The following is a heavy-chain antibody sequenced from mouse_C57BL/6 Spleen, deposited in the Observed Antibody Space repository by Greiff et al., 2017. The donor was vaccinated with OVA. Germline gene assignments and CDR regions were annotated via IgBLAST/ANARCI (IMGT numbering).Heavy chain of an antibody. CDR1: GYAFSSYW. Sequence: VQLVESGAELVKPGASVKISCKASGYAFSSYWMNWVKQRPGKGLEGIGQIYPGDGDTNYNGKFKGKATLTADQSSSTAYMQLSSLTSEDSAVYFCARNDYSNYVYYAMDYWGQGTSVTVSS. CDR3: ARNDYSNYVYYAMDY. V-gene: IGHV1-80*01. D-gene: IGHD2-5*01. J-gene: IGHJ4*01. CDR2: IYPGDGDT.